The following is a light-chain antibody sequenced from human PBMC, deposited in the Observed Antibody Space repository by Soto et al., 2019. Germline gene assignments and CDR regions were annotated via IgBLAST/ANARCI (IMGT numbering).Light chain of an antibody. V-gene: IGLV2-14*01. CDR1: SSDVGGYNY. CDR3: SSYTSSSTHYV. Sequence: QSALTQPASVSGSPGQSITISCTGTSSDVGGYNYVSWYQQHPGKAPKLMIYDVSNRPSGVSNRFSGSKSGNTASLTISGLQPEDEADYYCSSYTSSSTHYVFGTGTKLTGL. CDR2: DVS. J-gene: IGLJ1*01.